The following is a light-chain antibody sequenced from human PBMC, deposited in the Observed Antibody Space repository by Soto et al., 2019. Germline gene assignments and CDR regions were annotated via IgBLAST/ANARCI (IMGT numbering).Light chain of an antibody. CDR1: QDITTW. CDR2: AAS. V-gene: IGKV1-12*01. J-gene: IGKJ2*02. Sequence: DIQMTQSPSSVSASVGDRVTITCRASQDITTWLTWYQQKPGKAPKFLIYAASSLQSGVPSRFNGSGSGTDLTLTISRLQPEDFATYYCQQANSFPWTFGQGTKLDIK. CDR3: QQANSFPWT.